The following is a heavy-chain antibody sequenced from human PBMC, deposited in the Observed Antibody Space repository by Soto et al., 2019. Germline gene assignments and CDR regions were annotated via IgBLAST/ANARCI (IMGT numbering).Heavy chain of an antibody. CDR1: GGSISSGGYS. D-gene: IGHD5-12*01. V-gene: IGHV4-30-2*01. CDR3: AAGGGLPRYY. J-gene: IGHJ4*02. CDR2: IYHSGST. Sequence: SETLSLTCAVSGGSISSGGYSWSWIRQPPGKGLEWIGYIYHSGSTYYNPSLKSRVTISVDRSENQFSLKLSSVTAADTAVYYCAAGGGLPRYYWGQGTLVTVSS.